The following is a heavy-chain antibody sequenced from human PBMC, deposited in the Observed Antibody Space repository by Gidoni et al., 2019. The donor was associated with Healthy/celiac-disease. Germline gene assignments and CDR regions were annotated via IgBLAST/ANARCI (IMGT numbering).Heavy chain of an antibody. CDR1: GFTFSSYW. D-gene: IGHD6-13*01. V-gene: IGHV3-7*03. J-gene: IGHJ6*02. CDR2: IKQDGSEK. Sequence: EVQLVESGGGLVQPGGSLRLSCADSGFTFSSYWMSWVRQAPGKGLEWVANIKQDGSEKYYVDSVKGRFTISRDNAKNSLYLQMNSLRAEDTAVYYCARDRGVAAAGIYYYYGMDVWGQGTTVTVSS. CDR3: ARDRGVAAAGIYYYYGMDV.